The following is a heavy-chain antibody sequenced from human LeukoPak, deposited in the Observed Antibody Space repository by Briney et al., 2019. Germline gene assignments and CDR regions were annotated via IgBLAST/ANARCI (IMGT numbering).Heavy chain of an antibody. CDR3: ARVLLYSYGYIDY. D-gene: IGHD5-18*01. Sequence: SETLSLTCTVSGDSISGFYWSWIRQPPGKGLEWIGSIYYSGSTYHNSSLKSRVIISVDTSENQFSLKLSPVTAADTAVYYCARVLLYSYGYIDYWGQGTLVTVSS. V-gene: IGHV4-39*07. CDR1: GDSISGFY. CDR2: IYYSGST. J-gene: IGHJ4*02.